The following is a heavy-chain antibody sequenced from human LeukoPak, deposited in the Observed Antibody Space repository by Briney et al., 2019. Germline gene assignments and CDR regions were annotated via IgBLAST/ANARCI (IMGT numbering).Heavy chain of an antibody. CDR1: GGSISSYY. D-gene: IGHD1-26*01. CDR3: ARQSRREWELIR. V-gene: IGHV4-4*09. Sequence: SETLSLTCTVSGGSISSYYWSWIRQPPGQGLEWIGYIYTSGSTNYNPSLKSRVTISVDTSKNQFSLKLSSVTAADTAVYYCARQSRREWELIRWGQGTLVTVSS. CDR2: IYTSGST. J-gene: IGHJ1*01.